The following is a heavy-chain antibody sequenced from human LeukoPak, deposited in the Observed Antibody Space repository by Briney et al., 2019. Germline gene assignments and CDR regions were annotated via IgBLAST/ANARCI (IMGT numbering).Heavy chain of an antibody. D-gene: IGHD6-13*01. Sequence: SETLSLTCTVSGGSISSYYWGWIRQPPGKGLEWIGSIYYSGSTYYNPSLKSRVTISVDTSENQFSLKLSSVTAADTAVYYCARDLYSSRTNDAFVIWGQGTMVTVSS. CDR2: IYYSGST. J-gene: IGHJ3*02. CDR3: ARDLYSSRTNDAFVI. V-gene: IGHV4-39*07. CDR1: GGSISSYY.